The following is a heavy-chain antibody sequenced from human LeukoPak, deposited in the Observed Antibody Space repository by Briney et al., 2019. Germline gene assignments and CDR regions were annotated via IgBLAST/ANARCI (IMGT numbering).Heavy chain of an antibody. CDR3: ARETPCSPDPHCSFDY. D-gene: IGHD1-14*01. V-gene: IGHV3-30*04. Sequence: PGGSLRLSCAASGFTFSSYAMHWVRQAPGKGLEWVAVISYDGSNKYYADSVKGRFTISRDNSKNTLYLQMNSLRAEDTAVYYCARETPCSPDPHCSFDYWGQGTLVTVSS. CDR2: ISYDGSNK. J-gene: IGHJ4*02. CDR1: GFTFSSYA.